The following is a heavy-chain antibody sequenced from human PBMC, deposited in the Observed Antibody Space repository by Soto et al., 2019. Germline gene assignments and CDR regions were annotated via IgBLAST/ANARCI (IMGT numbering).Heavy chain of an antibody. Sequence: PSETLSLTCTVSGGSISSYYWSWIRQPPGKGLEWNGYIYYSGSTNYNPSLKSRVTISVDTSKNQFSLKLSSVTAADTAVYYCARESWGYSYGYSAYYYYYGMDVWGQGTTVTVSS. D-gene: IGHD5-18*01. CDR2: IYYSGST. CDR1: GGSISSYY. J-gene: IGHJ6*02. CDR3: ARESWGYSYGYSAYYYYYGMDV. V-gene: IGHV4-59*01.